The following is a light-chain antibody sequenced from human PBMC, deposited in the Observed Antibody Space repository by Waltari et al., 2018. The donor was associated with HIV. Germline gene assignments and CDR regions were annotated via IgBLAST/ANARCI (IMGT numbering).Light chain of an antibody. CDR2: GDD. V-gene: IGLV1-40*01. CDR1: SPTVGADD. CDR3: QAYDSSGIGSV. J-gene: IGLJ3*02. Sequence: QSVLTQPPSVSGAPGQTVTISCTVSSPTVGADDVHWYQQLPRAPPTLPIYGDDYRPSVVPDRISGSKTGASAALAITGLQDEDEDDYYCQAYDSSGIGSVFGGGTKVTVL.